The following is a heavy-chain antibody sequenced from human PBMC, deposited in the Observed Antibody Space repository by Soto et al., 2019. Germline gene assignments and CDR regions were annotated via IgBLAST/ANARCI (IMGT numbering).Heavy chain of an antibody. D-gene: IGHD3-3*01. V-gene: IGHV4-34*01. CDR3: ARGASTIFGVVITRGWFDP. J-gene: IGHJ5*02. CDR1: GGSFSGYY. Sequence: AETLSLTCAVYGGSFSGYYWSWIRQPPGKGLEWIGEINHSGSTNYNPSLKSRVTISVDTSKNQFSLKLSSVTAADTAVYYCARGASTIFGVVITRGWFDPWGQGTLVTVSS. CDR2: INHSGST.